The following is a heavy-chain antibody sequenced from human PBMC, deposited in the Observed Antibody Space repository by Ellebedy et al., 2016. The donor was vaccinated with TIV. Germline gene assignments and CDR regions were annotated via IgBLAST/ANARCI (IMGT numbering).Heavy chain of an antibody. CDR1: GGTFSSYA. V-gene: IGHV1-69*06. D-gene: IGHD1-26*01. CDR2: IIPIFGTA. J-gene: IGHJ4*02. CDR3: VREGVYSGSYFEGCFDY. Sequence: SVKVSCXASGGTFSSYAISWVRQAPGQGLEWMGGIIPIFGTANYAQKFQGRVTITADKSTSTAYMELSSLRSEDTAVYYCVREGVYSGSYFEGCFDYWGQGTLVTVSS.